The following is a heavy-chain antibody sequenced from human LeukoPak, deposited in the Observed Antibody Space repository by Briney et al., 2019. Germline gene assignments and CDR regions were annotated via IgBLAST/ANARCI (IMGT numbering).Heavy chain of an antibody. V-gene: IGHV3-11*01. D-gene: IGHD5-18*01. CDR3: AREGGGYSYGCDY. Sequence: GGSLRLSCGASGFTFSNYAMSWIRQAPGKGLEWVSYISSSGSTIHYADSVKGRFTISRDNAKNSLYLQMNSLRAEDTAVYYCAREGGGYSYGCDYWGQGTLVTVSS. CDR1: GFTFSNYA. J-gene: IGHJ4*02. CDR2: ISSSGSTI.